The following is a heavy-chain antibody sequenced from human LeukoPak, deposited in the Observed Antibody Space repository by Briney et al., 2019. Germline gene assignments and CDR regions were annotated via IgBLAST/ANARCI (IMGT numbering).Heavy chain of an antibody. CDR3: TRVGATPGVAFDY. CDR1: GFTFSGSA. V-gene: IGHV3-73*01. Sequence: GGSLRLSCAASGFTFSGSAMHWVRQASGKRLEWVGRIRSKANSYATAYAASVKVRFTISRDDSKNTAYLQMNSLKTEDTAVYYCTRVGATPGVAFDYWGQGTLVTVSS. D-gene: IGHD1-26*01. CDR2: IRSKANSYAT. J-gene: IGHJ4*02.